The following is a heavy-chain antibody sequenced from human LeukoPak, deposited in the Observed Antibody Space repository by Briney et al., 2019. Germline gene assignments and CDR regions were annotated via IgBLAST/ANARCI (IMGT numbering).Heavy chain of an antibody. J-gene: IGHJ4*02. CDR3: ARTYYYDSSGPPDDY. CDR1: GYSFTSYW. D-gene: IGHD3-22*01. V-gene: IGHV5-10-1*01. CDR2: IDPSDSYT. Sequence: GESLRISCKGSGYSFTSYWISWVRLMPGKGLEWMGRIDPSDSYTNYSPSFQGHVTISADKSISTAYLQWSSLKASDTAMYYCARTYYYDSSGPPDDYWGQGTLVTVSS.